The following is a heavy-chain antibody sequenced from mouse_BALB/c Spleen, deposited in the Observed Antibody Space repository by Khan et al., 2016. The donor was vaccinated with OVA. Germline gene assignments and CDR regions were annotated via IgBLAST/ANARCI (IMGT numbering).Heavy chain of an antibody. CDR3: ARRYYYGHWYFDV. J-gene: IGHJ1*01. D-gene: IGHD1-1*01. CDR1: GYSITSDYA. V-gene: IGHV3-2*02. CDR2: INYSGSA. Sequence: VQLQQSGPGLVKPSQSLSLTCTVTGYSITSDYAWNWIRQFPGNKLEWMGYINYSGSANNNPSLQNRISITRDTSEKQFCLQLNSVTTEDSATYYCARRYYYGHWYFDVWGAGTPVTVSS.